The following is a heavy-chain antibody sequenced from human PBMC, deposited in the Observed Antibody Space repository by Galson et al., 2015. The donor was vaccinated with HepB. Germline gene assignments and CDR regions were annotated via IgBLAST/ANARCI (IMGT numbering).Heavy chain of an antibody. D-gene: IGHD6-19*01. J-gene: IGHJ4*02. CDR1: GFTFNIYS. V-gene: IGHV3-48*02. CDR2: MTSDTRTI. Sequence: SLRLSCAASGFTFNIYSMNWVRQAPGKGLEWVSYMTSDTRTIYYGDSVRGRFTISRDNAKNSLYLQMNSLRDEDTAVYYCARSVAGRFDYWGQGTLVTVSS. CDR3: ARSVAGRFDY.